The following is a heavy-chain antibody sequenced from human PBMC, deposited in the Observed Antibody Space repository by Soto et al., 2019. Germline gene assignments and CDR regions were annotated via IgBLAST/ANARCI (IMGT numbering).Heavy chain of an antibody. Sequence: GDSQRNWYRVSQYRCASYCVGWVPKIPGKGLEWMGIIYPGDSDTRYSPSFQGQVTISADKSNSTAYLQWSSLKASDTAMYYCARPRGSSRHAFDIWGQGKMVTGSS. CDR3: ARPRGSSRHAFDI. V-gene: IGHV5-51*01. J-gene: IGHJ3*02. CDR1: QYRCASYC. D-gene: IGHD3-10*01. CDR2: IYPGDSDT.